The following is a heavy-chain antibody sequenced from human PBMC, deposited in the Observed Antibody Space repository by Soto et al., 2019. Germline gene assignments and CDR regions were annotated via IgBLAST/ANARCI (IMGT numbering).Heavy chain of an antibody. Sequence: PGESLKISCKGSGYSFTSYWISWVRQMPGKGLEWMGRIDPSDSYTNYSPSFQGHVTISADKSVSTAYLQWSSLKASDTAMYYCASAPRYYYYGMDVWGQGTTVTVSS. CDR3: ASAPRYYYYGMDV. J-gene: IGHJ6*02. V-gene: IGHV5-10-1*01. CDR2: IDPSDSYT. CDR1: GYSFTSYW.